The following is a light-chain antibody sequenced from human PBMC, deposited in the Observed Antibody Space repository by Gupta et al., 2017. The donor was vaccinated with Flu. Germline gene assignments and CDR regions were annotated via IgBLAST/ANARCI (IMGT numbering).Light chain of an antibody. Sequence: VTLGQPASISCSRTHSVVHSDGSTYLDWYQQRPGQSPRRLIYLASNRDTGVPDKFSGSGSGTEFTLTISRLEAEDVGVYYCQQGGSSPWAFGQGTKVEIK. CDR2: LAS. J-gene: IGKJ1*01. V-gene: IGKV2-30*02. CDR1: HSVVHSDGSTY. CDR3: QQGGSSPWA.